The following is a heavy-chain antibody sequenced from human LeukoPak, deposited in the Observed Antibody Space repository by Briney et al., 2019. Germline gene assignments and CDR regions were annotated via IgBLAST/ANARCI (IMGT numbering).Heavy chain of an antibody. V-gene: IGHV5-51*01. J-gene: IGHJ4*02. Sequence: GESLKISCKGSGYSFSDNWIGWVRQLRGKGLEWMGIIYPGVSETRYSPSFQGQVTISADKSITTAYLQWSSLRASDTAMYFCASRLSGYSYGYFDYWGQGTLVTVSS. CDR2: IYPGVSET. D-gene: IGHD5-18*01. CDR1: GYSFSDNW. CDR3: ASRLSGYSYGYFDY.